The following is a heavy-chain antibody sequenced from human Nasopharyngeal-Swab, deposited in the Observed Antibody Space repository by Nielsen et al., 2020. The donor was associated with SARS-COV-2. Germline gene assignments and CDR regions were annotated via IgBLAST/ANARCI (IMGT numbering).Heavy chain of an antibody. V-gene: IGHV1-8*01. CDR1: AYTFTSYD. J-gene: IGHJ6*02. Sequence: ASVKVSCKASAYTFTSYDINWVRQATGQGLEWMGWMNPNSGNTGYAQKFQGRVTMTRNTSISTAYMELSSLRSEDTAVYYCARDGRWLQLLYYYYGMDVWGQGTTVTVSS. CDR3: ARDGRWLQLLYYYYGMDV. CDR2: MNPNSGNT. D-gene: IGHD5-24*01.